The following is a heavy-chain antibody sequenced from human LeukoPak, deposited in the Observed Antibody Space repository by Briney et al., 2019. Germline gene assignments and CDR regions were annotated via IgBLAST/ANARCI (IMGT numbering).Heavy chain of an antibody. Sequence: GGSLRLSCAASGFTFSSYSMNWVRQAPGKGLEWVSSISSSSSYIYYADSVKGRFTISRDNAKNSLYLQMNSLRAENTAVYYCARATYYYDSSGYAFWGQGTLVTVSS. CDR3: ARATYYYDSSGYAF. J-gene: IGHJ4*02. D-gene: IGHD3-22*01. CDR1: GFTFSSYS. V-gene: IGHV3-21*01. CDR2: ISSSSSYI.